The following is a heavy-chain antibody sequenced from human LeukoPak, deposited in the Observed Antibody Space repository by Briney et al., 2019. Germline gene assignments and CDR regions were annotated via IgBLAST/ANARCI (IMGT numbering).Heavy chain of an antibody. CDR1: GGSFSGYY. D-gene: IGHD3-9*01. V-gene: IGHV4-34*01. J-gene: IGHJ4*02. Sequence: PSETLSLTCAVYGGSFSGYYWSWIRQPPGKGLEWIGEINHSGSTNYNPSLKSRVTISVDTSKNQFSLKLSSVTAADTAVYYCARGWSAYDILTGYPHTFDYWGQGTLVTVSS. CDR2: INHSGST. CDR3: ARGWSAYDILTGYPHTFDY.